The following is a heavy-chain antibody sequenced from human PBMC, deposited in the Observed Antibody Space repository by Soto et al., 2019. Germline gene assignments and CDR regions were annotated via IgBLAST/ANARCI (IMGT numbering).Heavy chain of an antibody. CDR1: GFSFSTYW. CDR2: INVDGNTI. J-gene: IGHJ1*01. CDR3: ARDEGRQGPEYFHH. V-gene: IGHV3-74*01. Sequence: EVQLVESGGGLVQPGGSLRLSCAASGFSFSTYWMYWVRQAPGKGLVWVSRINVDGNTINYADSVKGRFTVSRDNATNTLYLQMNSLRAEDTAVYYCARDEGRQGPEYFHHWGQGTLVTVSS.